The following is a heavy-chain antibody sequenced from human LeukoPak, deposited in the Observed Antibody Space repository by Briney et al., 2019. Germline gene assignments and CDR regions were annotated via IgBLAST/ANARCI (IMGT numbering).Heavy chain of an antibody. V-gene: IGHV4-39*01. Sequence: SETLSLTCTVSGGSISSSSYYWGWIRQPPGKGLEWIGSIYYSGSTYYNPSLKSRVTISVDTSKNQFSLKLSSVTAADTAAYYCATYGYYYYYGMDVWGQGTTVTVSS. CDR1: GGSISSSSYY. J-gene: IGHJ6*02. CDR2: IYYSGST. D-gene: IGHD3-10*01. CDR3: ATYGYYYYYGMDV.